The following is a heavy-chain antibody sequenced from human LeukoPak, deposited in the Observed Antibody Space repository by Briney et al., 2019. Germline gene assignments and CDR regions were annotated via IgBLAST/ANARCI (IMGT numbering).Heavy chain of an antibody. CDR2: AGNGNT. V-gene: IGHV1-18*01. D-gene: IGHD1-26*01. Sequence: AGNGNTNFAQKFQGRVTMTTDTSTSTAYMELRSLRSDDTAVYYCARDGVRWELPSSFNIWGQGTMVTVSS. J-gene: IGHJ3*02. CDR3: ARDGVRWELPSSFNI.